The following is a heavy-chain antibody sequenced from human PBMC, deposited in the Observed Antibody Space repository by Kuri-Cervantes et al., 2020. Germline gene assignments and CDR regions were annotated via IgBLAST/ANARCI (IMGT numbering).Heavy chain of an antibody. V-gene: IGHV4-34*01. J-gene: IGHJ3*02. CDR1: CGSFSGFY. Sequence: GSLRLSCAVYCGSFSGFYWSWIRQPPGKGLEWIGEINHSESTNYNPSLKRRVTISVDSSKNQFSLKLSSVTAADTAVYYCARGGYYYAISGLSDLGGPDAFDIWGQGTMVTVSS. CDR2: INHSEST. CDR3: ARGGYYYAISGLSDLGGPDAFDI. D-gene: IGHD3-22*01.